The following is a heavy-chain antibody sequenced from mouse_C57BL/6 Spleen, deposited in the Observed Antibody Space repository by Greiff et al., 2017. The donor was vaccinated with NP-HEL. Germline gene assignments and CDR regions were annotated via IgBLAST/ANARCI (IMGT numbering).Heavy chain of an antibody. CDR2: IDPSDSYT. CDR3: ARRGDGYYFDY. V-gene: IGHV1-50*01. D-gene: IGHD2-3*01. CDR1: GYTFTSYW. Sequence: QVQLQQSGAELVKPGASVKLSCKASGYTFTSYWMQWVKQRPGQGLEWIGEIDPSDSYTNYNQKFKGKATLTVDTSSSTAYMQLSSLTSEDSAVYYCARRGDGYYFDYWGQGTTLTVSS. J-gene: IGHJ2*01.